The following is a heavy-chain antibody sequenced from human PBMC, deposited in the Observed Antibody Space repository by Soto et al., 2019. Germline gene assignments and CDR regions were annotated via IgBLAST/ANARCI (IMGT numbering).Heavy chain of an antibody. D-gene: IGHD5-12*01. CDR2: TYFRSKWYN. J-gene: IGHJ5*02. V-gene: IGHV6-1*01. Sequence: SQTLSLTCAISGDSVSSNTASWNWIRQSPSRGLEWLGRTYFRSKWYNDYAVSVKSRVIINPDTSNNQFSLQLNSVTPEDTAVYFCAKGDNLGPKTGYAFDPWGQGIMVTVS. CDR1: GDSVSSNTAS. CDR3: AKGDNLGPKTGYAFDP.